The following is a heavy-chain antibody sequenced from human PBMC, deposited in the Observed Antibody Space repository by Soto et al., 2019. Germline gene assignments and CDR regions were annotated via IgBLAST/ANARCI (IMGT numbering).Heavy chain of an antibody. V-gene: IGHV4-39*01. Sequence: SETLSLTCTVSGGSISSSSYYWGWIRQPPGKGLEWIGSIYYSGSTYYNPSLKSRVTISVDTSKNQFPLKLSSVTAADTAVYYCARPDILTGYYPGDYYYYMDVWGKGTTVTVSS. CDR3: ARPDILTGYYPGDYYYYMDV. CDR2: IYYSGST. CDR1: GGSISSSSYY. D-gene: IGHD3-9*01. J-gene: IGHJ6*03.